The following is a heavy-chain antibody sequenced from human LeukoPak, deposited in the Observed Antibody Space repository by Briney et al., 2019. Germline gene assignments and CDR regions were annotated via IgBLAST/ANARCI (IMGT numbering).Heavy chain of an antibody. D-gene: IGHD2-2*01. CDR3: ARAVVVVPAAIFRNWFDP. V-gene: IGHV1-2*02. Sequence: ASVKVSCKASGYTFTGYYMHWVRQAPGQGLEWMGWINPNSGGTNYAQKFQGRVTMTRDTSISTAYMELSRLRSDDTAVHYCARAVVVVPAAIFRNWFDPWGQGTLVTVSS. CDR2: INPNSGGT. J-gene: IGHJ5*02. CDR1: GYTFTGYY.